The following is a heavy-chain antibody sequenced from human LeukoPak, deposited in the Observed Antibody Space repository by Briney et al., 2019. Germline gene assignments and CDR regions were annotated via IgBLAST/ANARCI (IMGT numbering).Heavy chain of an antibody. CDR1: GFTFSIYW. CDR2: IKQDGSEK. Sequence: PGGSLRLSCAASGFTFSIYWMSWVRQAPGKGLEWVANIKQDGSEKYYVDSVKGRFTIPRDNAKNSLYLQMNSLRAEDTVVYYCTTDLVVVTAIQDYWGQGTLVTVSS. V-gene: IGHV3-7*01. D-gene: IGHD2-21*02. J-gene: IGHJ4*02. CDR3: TTDLVVVTAIQDY.